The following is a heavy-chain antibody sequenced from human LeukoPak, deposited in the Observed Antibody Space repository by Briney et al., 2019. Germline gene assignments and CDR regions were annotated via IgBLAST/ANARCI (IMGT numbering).Heavy chain of an antibody. V-gene: IGHV3-30*02. CDR3: ARDYDSSEGSY. CDR2: VRYDESTK. CDR1: GFTFSNYG. D-gene: IGHD3-22*01. J-gene: IGHJ4*02. Sequence: GGSLRLSCAASGFTFSNYGMHWVRQAPGKGLEWVAFVRYDESTKFYADSVKGRFTISRDNSKTTLYLQMNGLRAEDTAVYYCARDYDSSEGSYWGQGTLVTVSS.